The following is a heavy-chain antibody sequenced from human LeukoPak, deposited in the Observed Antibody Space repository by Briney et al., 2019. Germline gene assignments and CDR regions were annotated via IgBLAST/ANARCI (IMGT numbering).Heavy chain of an antibody. D-gene: IGHD3-22*01. Sequence: SVKVSCKASGGTFSSYAISWVRQAPGQGLEWMGRIIPIFGTANYAQKFQGRVTITTDESTSTAYMELSSLRSEDTAVYYCAISSGYYFWLDYWGQGTLVTVSS. J-gene: IGHJ4*02. V-gene: IGHV1-69*05. CDR3: AISSGYYFWLDY. CDR1: GGTFSSYA. CDR2: IIPIFGTA.